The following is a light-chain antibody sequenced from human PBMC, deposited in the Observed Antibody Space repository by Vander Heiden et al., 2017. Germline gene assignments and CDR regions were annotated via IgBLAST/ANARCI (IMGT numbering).Light chain of an antibody. Sequence: DIQMTQSPSSLSASVGDRVTITCRASQSISSYLNWYQQKPGKAPKLLIYAASSVQSGVPSRFSGSGSGTDFTLTISSLQPEDFATYYCQQSYSTPLSTFGQGTKLEIK. CDR3: QQSYSTPLST. CDR1: QSISSY. J-gene: IGKJ2*02. CDR2: AAS. V-gene: IGKV1-39*01.